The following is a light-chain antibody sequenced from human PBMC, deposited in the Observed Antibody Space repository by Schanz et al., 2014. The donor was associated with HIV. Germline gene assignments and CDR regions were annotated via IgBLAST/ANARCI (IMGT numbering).Light chain of an antibody. CDR3: QKYNSAPRT. CDR1: QSVLYSSNNKNY. CDR2: WAS. Sequence: DIVMTQSPDSLAVSLGERATINCKSSQSVLYSSNNKNYLAWYQQKPGQPPKLLIYWASTRESGVPDRFSGSGSGTDFTLTISRLQPEDVATYYCQKYNSAPRTFGQGTKVEIK. V-gene: IGKV4-1*01. J-gene: IGKJ1*01.